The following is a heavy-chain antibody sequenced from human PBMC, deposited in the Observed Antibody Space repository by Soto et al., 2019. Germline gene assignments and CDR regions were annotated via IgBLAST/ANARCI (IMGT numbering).Heavy chain of an antibody. J-gene: IGHJ5*02. CDR1: GFTFSSYS. V-gene: IGHV3-21*01. D-gene: IGHD3-10*01. CDR2: ISSSSSYI. Sequence: EVQLVESGGGLVKPGGSLRLSCAASGFTFSSYSMNWVRQAPGKGLEWVSSISSSSSYIYYADSVKGRFTISRDNAKNSLYLQMNSLRAEDTSVYYCARDTYFYGSGGDGPWGQGTLVTVSS. CDR3: ARDTYFYGSGGDGP.